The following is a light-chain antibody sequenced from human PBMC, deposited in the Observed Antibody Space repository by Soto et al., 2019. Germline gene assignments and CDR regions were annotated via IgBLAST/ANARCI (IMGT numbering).Light chain of an antibody. CDR1: EGIRND. Sequence: AIRMTQSPSSLSASVGDRVTITCRASEGIRNDLGWYQQKPGKPPKLLIYAASNLQSGVPSRFSGSGSGTDFTLTISSLQPEDFATYYCLPDYNYPLSFGGGTKVEIK. CDR3: LPDYNYPLS. J-gene: IGKJ4*01. V-gene: IGKV1-6*01. CDR2: AAS.